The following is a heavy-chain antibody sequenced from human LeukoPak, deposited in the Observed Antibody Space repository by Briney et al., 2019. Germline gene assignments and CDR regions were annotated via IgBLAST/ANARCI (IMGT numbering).Heavy chain of an antibody. J-gene: IGHJ3*02. V-gene: IGHV3-7*04. CDR2: IRQDGSDQ. CDR3: ARDYDSSGYRAFDI. CDR1: GFRFSRYW. Sequence: GGSLRLSCAVSGFRFSRYWMSWVRQAPGKGLEWVASIRQDGSDQHYVDSVKGRLTISRDNAKNSLYLQVNSLRAEDTAMYYCARDYDSSGYRAFDIWGQGTMVSVSS. D-gene: IGHD3-22*01.